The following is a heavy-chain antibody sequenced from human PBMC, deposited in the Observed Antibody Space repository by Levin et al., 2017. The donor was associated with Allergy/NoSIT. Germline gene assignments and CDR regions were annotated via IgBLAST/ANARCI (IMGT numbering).Heavy chain of an antibody. D-gene: IGHD3-3*01. CDR2: ISYDGSNK. Sequence: SLKISCAASGFTFSSYAMHWVRQAPGKGLEWVAVISYDGSNKYYADSVKGRFTISRDNSKNTLYLQMNSLRAEDTAVYYCARVRLRFLEWLSRQQYNYYYYGMDVWGQGTTVTVSS. J-gene: IGHJ6*02. CDR3: ARVRLRFLEWLSRQQYNYYYYGMDV. CDR1: GFTFSSYA. V-gene: IGHV3-30-3*01.